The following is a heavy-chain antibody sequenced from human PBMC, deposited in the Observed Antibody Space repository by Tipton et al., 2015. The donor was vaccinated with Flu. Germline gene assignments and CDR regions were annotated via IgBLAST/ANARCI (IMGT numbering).Heavy chain of an antibody. CDR2: VYPGDSDI. Sequence: QLVQSGAEVKKPGESLKISCKGSGYSFANYWIAWVRQMPGEGLEWMGLVYPGDSDIRYSLSFQGHVTISADKSITTAYVQWSSLKASDSAMYYWARGQNVDNVDSFDVWGQGTLVTVSS. CDR3: ARGQNVDNVDSFDV. D-gene: IGHD2-8*01. V-gene: IGHV5-51*03. J-gene: IGHJ3*01. CDR1: GYSFANYW.